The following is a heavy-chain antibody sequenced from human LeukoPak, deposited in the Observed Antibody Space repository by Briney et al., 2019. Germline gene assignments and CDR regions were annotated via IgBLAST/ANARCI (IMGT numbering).Heavy chain of an antibody. V-gene: IGHV1-69*04. CDR2: IIPILGIA. CDR1: GGTFSSYA. J-gene: IGHJ5*02. D-gene: IGHD2-2*02. Sequence: GSSVKVSCKASGGTFSSYAISWVRQAPGQGLEWMGRIIPILGIANYAQKFQGRVTITADKSTSTAYMELSSLRSEDTAVYYCARGLTYQLLYGWFDPWGQGTLVTVSS. CDR3: ARGLTYQLLYGWFDP.